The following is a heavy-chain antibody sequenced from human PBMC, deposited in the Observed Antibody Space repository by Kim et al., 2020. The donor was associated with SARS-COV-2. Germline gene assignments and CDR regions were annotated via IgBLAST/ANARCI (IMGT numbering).Heavy chain of an antibody. V-gene: IGHV3-23*01. Sequence: AVSVKGRFTISRDNSKNTLYLQMNSLRAEDTAVYYCAKDLVPAAIGAFDIWGQGTMVTVSS. CDR3: AKDLVPAAIGAFDI. J-gene: IGHJ3*02. D-gene: IGHD2-2*01.